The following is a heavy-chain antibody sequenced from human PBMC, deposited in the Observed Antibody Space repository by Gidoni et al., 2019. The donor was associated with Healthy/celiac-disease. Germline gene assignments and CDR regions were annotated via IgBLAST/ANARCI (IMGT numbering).Heavy chain of an antibody. CDR3: ARRVLDCSGGSCYLPGDY. CDR2: IYPGDSDT. D-gene: IGHD2-15*01. J-gene: IGHJ4*02. V-gene: IGHV5-51*01. CDR1: GYRFTGYW. Sequence: EVQLVQSGAEVKKPGESLKISCKGSGYRFTGYWIGWVRQMPGKGLEWMGIIYPGDSDTRYSPSCQGQVTISADKSISTAYLQWSSLKASDTAMYYCARRVLDCSGGSCYLPGDYWGQGTLVTVSS.